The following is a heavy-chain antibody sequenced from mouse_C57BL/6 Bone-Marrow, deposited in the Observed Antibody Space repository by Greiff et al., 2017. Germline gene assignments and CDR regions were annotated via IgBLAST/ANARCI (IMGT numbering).Heavy chain of an antibody. CDR2: INPYNGGT. J-gene: IGHJ2*01. CDR1: GYTFTDYY. Sequence: EVQLQQSGPVLVKPGASVKMSCKASGYTFTDYYMNWVKQSHGKSLEWIGVINPYNGGTSYNQKFKGKATLTVDKSSSTAYMELNSLTSEDSAVYYCARWGTTRDFDYWGQGTTLTVSS. D-gene: IGHD1-1*01. V-gene: IGHV1-19*01. CDR3: ARWGTTRDFDY.